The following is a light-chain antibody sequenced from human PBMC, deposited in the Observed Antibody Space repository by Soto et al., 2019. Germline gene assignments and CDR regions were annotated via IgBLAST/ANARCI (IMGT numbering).Light chain of an antibody. CDR2: HAS. CDR1: QSISSW. Sequence: DIQMTQSPSTLSASVGDRVTITFRASQSISSWLAWYQQKPGKAPKLLIYHASSLESGVPSRFSGSGSGTEFTLTISSLQPDDSATYYCQQYNSFPKTFGQGTKVDIK. CDR3: QQYNSFPKT. V-gene: IGKV1-5*01. J-gene: IGKJ1*01.